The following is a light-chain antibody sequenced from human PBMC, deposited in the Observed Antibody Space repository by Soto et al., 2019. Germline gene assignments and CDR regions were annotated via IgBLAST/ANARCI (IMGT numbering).Light chain of an antibody. CDR3: ISYTTTSAVA. Sequence: QSALTQPASVSGSPGQWITISCTGTSSDVGGYNYVSWYQQHPGKAPKLMIYDVTNRPSGVSYRFSGSKSGNTASLTISGLQAEDEADYYCISYTTTSAVAFGGGTKVTVL. V-gene: IGLV2-14*03. CDR2: DVT. J-gene: IGLJ2*01. CDR1: SSDVGGYNY.